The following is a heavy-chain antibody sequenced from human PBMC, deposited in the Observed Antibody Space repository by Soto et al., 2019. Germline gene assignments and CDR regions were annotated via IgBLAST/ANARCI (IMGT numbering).Heavy chain of an antibody. V-gene: IGHV1-2*02. CDR2: INPNSGGT. CDR3: ARRKGDYYDSSGYHYYFDY. J-gene: IGHJ4*02. CDR1: GYTFTDYY. D-gene: IGHD3-22*01. Sequence: ASVKVSCKASGYTFTDYYVHRVRQAPGQGLEWMGWINPNSGGTKSAQKFQGRVTMTRDTSISTAYMELSRLRSDDTAVYYCARRKGDYYDSSGYHYYFDYWGQGTLVT.